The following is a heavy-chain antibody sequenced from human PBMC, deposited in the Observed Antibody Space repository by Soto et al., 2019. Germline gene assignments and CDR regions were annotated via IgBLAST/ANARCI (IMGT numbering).Heavy chain of an antibody. CDR2: ISYDGSNK. Sequence: QVQLVESGGGVVQPGRSLRLSCAASGFTFSSYGMHWVRQAPGKGLEWVAVISYDGSNKYYADSVKGRFTISRDNSKNPLYLQMNSLRAEDTAVYYCAKDLRDWGQGTLVTVSS. CDR1: GFTFSSYG. J-gene: IGHJ4*02. CDR3: AKDLRD. V-gene: IGHV3-30*18.